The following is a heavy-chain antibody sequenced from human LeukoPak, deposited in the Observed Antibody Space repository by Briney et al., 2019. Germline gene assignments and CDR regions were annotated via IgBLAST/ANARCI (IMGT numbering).Heavy chain of an antibody. CDR1: GDSISSYY. Sequence: PSETLSLTCSVSGDSISSYYWTCIRQPPGKGVEWIGYRYYSGSTTYNPSLKSRVTISVDTSKSQFSLKLISVTAADTAIYYCARVRGDFETDWGQGTLVTVSS. J-gene: IGHJ1*01. CDR3: ARVRGDFETD. CDR2: RYYSGST. D-gene: IGHD3-16*01. V-gene: IGHV4-59*01.